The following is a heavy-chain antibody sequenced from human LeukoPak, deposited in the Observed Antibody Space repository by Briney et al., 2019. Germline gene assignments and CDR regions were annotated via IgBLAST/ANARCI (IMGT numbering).Heavy chain of an antibody. Sequence: GGSLRLSCAASGFTFSSYEMNWVRQAPGKGLEWVSYIRSSGDTIYYADSVKGRFTISRDNAKNSLYLQMNSLRAEDTAVYYCAELGITMIGGVWGKGTTVTISS. CDR2: IRSSGDTI. J-gene: IGHJ6*04. CDR1: GFTFSSYE. D-gene: IGHD3-10*02. V-gene: IGHV3-48*03. CDR3: AELGITMIGGV.